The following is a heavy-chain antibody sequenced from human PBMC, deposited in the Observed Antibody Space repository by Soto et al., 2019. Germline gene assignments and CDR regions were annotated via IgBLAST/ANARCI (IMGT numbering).Heavy chain of an antibody. CDR3: AKDAILGVIRDAFDI. J-gene: IGHJ3*02. Sequence: VQLLESGGGLVQPGGSLRLSCAASGFTFSNYAMSWVRQAPGKGLEWVSAISGSGGTTYYEDSLRGRFTISRDNSKNTLYLQMNILRAEDTAVYYCAKDAILGVIRDAFDIWGQGTMVTVSS. CDR1: GFTFSNYA. V-gene: IGHV3-23*01. D-gene: IGHD3-3*01. CDR2: ISGSGGTT.